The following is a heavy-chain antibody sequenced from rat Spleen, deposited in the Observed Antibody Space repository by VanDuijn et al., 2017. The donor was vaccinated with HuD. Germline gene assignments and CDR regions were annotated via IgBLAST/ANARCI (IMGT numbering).Heavy chain of an antibody. CDR3: AKGHYYSGDWFAY. Sequence: EVQLVESGGGLVQPGRSLKLSCAASGFTFRNYDMAWVRQAPTKGLELVASISPSGGSTYYRVSVKGRFTASRDNAKSTLYLQMDSLRSEDTATYYCAKGHYYSGDWFAYWGQGTLVTVSS. V-gene: IGHV5-25*01. D-gene: IGHD1-1*01. CDR1: GFTFRNYD. CDR2: ISPSGGST. J-gene: IGHJ3*01.